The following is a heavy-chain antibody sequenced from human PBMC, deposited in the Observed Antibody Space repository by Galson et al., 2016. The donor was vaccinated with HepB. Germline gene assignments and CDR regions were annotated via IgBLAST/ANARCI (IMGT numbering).Heavy chain of an antibody. J-gene: IGHJ4*02. CDR1: GFSFSSYW. CDR2: LKQDGSEK. V-gene: IGHV3-7*04. CDR3: ARWYHDFWSAYYNPQHTYYFDS. Sequence: SLRLSCAACGFSFSSYWMSWACQAPGIGLESVANLKQDGSEKYFLPSVQGRFTVSRDNAQTSLYLQMNSLRAEDTAVYYCARWYHDFWSAYYNPQHTYYFDSWGQGTLVTVSS. D-gene: IGHD3-3*01.